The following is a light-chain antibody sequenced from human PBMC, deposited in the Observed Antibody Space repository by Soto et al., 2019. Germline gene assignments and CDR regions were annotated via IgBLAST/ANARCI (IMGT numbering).Light chain of an antibody. CDR1: SGSVSTSYY. CDR3: VLYMGSGTWV. J-gene: IGLJ3*02. Sequence: QAVVTREPSFSVSPGRTVTLTCGLSSGSVSTSYYPSWYQQTPGQAPRTLIYNTNTRSSGVPDRFSGSILGNKAALTITGAQADDDSDYYCVLYMGSGTWVFGGGTKLTVL. CDR2: NTN. V-gene: IGLV8-61*01.